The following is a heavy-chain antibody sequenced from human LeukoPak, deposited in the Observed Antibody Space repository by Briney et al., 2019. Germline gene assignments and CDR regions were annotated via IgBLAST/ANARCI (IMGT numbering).Heavy chain of an antibody. CDR3: AREGVGSANNWFDP. J-gene: IGHJ5*02. CDR2: INPNSGGT. D-gene: IGHD3-10*01. CDR1: GYTFTGYY. V-gene: IGHV1-2*02. Sequence: GASVTVSCKASGYTFTGYYMHWVRQAPGQGLEWMGWINPNSGGTNYAQKFQGRVTMTRDTSISTAYMELSRLRSDDTAVYYCAREGVGSANNWFDPWGQGTLVTVSS.